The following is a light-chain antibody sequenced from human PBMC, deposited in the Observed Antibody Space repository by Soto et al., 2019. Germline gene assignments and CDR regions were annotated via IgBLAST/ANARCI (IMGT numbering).Light chain of an antibody. Sequence: SYELTQPPSVSVAPGQTARITCGGDNIGSRSVHWYQQKPGQAPVLVISYDSDRPSGIPERFSGSNSGNTATLTISRVEAGDEADYYCQVWDTTYVFGSGTKRTVL. CDR3: QVWDTTYV. J-gene: IGLJ1*01. CDR1: NIGSRS. V-gene: IGLV3-21*04. CDR2: YDS.